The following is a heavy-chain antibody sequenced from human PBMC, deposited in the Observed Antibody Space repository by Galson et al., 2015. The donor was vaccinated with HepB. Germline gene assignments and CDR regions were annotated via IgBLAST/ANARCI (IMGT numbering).Heavy chain of an antibody. V-gene: IGHV1-18*01. D-gene: IGHD1-26*01. Sequence: SVKVSCKASGYTFTSYGISWVRQAPGQGLEWMGWISAYNGNTNYAQKLQGRVTMTTDTSTSTAYMELRSLRSDDTAVYYCARGTNSGSYQDVWFDPWGQGTLVTVSS. CDR1: GYTFTSYG. J-gene: IGHJ5*02. CDR2: ISAYNGNT. CDR3: ARGTNSGSYQDVWFDP.